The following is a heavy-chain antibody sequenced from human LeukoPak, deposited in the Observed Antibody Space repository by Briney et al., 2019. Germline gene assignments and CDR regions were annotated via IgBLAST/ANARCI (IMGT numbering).Heavy chain of an antibody. CDR1: GGTFSSYA. Sequence: SVKVSCKASGGTFSSYAISWVRQAPGQGLEWMGGIIPIFGTANYAQKFQGRVTITADESTSTAYMELSSLRSEDTAVYYCARGPVTPYYYYYYMDVWGKGTTVTISS. V-gene: IGHV1-69*13. D-gene: IGHD4-17*01. J-gene: IGHJ6*03. CDR2: IIPIFGTA. CDR3: ARGPVTPYYYYYYMDV.